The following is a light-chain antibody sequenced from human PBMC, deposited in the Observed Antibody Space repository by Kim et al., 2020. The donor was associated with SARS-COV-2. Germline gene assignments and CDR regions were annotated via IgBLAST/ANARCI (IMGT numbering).Light chain of an antibody. V-gene: IGLV1-51*01. J-gene: IGLJ2*01. Sequence: GQKVTISCSGNSSDVGSGFVSWYQQHPGTAPKLLIYDNDIRPSGIPDRFSGARSGTSATLDIPGLQTGDEADYYCGAWDGGLSAVVFGGGTQLTVL. CDR1: SSDVGSGF. CDR2: DND. CDR3: GAWDGGLSAVV.